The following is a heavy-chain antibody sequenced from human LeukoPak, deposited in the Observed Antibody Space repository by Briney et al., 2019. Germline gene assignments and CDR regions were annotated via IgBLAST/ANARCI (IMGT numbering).Heavy chain of an antibody. V-gene: IGHV3-74*01. J-gene: IGHJ4*02. CDR2: INSDGSSA. CDR1: GFTFSTYW. D-gene: IGHD5-12*01. CDR3: ARVKVALDY. Sequence: GGSLRLSCAASGFTFSTYWMHWVRKAPGKGLVWVSRINSDGSSAIYADSVKGRFTISRDNAKNTPYLQMNSLRAEDTAVYYCARVKVALDYWGQGTLVTVSS.